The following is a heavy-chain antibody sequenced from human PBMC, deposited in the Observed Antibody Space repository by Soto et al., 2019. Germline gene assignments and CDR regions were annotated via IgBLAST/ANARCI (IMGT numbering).Heavy chain of an antibody. Sequence: QVQLVESGGGVVQPGRSLRLSCAASGFTFSSYGMHWVRQAPGKGLEWVAVMSYDGGNKDYADSVKGRFTISRDNSKNTLSLQLTRLRAEDTAVYFWAKDIGEWLRYGYAMDVWGLGTTVTVSS. J-gene: IGHJ6*02. CDR3: AKDIGEWLRYGYAMDV. V-gene: IGHV3-30*18. D-gene: IGHD5-12*01. CDR1: GFTFSSYG. CDR2: MSYDGGNK.